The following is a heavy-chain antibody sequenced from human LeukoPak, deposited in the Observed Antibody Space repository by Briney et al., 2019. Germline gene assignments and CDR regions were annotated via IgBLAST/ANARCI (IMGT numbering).Heavy chain of an antibody. CDR3: ARLYYYGSGSLASYGTDV. CDR1: GYSITNYW. J-gene: IGHJ6*02. CDR2: IYPGDSES. D-gene: IGHD3-10*01. Sequence: GESLQRLSKGSGYSITNYWIGWVRQMPGQGLEWMGIIYPGDSESRYNPSFQGQVTISADKSISTAYLQWSSLKASDTAMYYCARLYYYGSGSLASYGTDVWGQASSLSVSS. V-gene: IGHV5-51*01.